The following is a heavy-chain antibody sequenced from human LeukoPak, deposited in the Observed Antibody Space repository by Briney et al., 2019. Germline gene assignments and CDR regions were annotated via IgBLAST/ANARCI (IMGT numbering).Heavy chain of an antibody. CDR1: GFTFSSYE. CDR2: ISSSGSTI. CDR3: ARGYSYGASGFDY. J-gene: IGHJ4*02. Sequence: GGSLRLSCAASGFTFSSYEMHWVRQAPGKGLEWVSYISSSGSTIYYADSVKGRFTISRDNAKNSLYLQMNSLRAEDTAVYYCARGYSYGASGFDYWGQGTLVTVSS. D-gene: IGHD5-18*01. V-gene: IGHV3-48*03.